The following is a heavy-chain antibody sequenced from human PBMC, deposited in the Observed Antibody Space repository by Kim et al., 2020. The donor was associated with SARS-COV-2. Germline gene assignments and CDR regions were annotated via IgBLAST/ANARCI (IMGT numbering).Heavy chain of an antibody. D-gene: IGHD3-22*01. CDR3: ARVGSYYDSSGSYYYYYG. V-gene: IGHV4-34*01. Sequence: SETLSLTCAVYGGSFSGYYWSWILQPPGKGLEWIGEINHSGSTNYNPSLKSRVTISVDTSKNQFSLKLSSVTSADTAVYYFARVGSYYDSSGSYYYYYG. J-gene: IGHJ6*01. CDR2: INHSGST. CDR1: GGSFSGYY.